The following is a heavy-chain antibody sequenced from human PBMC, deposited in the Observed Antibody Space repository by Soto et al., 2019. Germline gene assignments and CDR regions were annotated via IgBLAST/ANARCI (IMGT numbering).Heavy chain of an antibody. D-gene: IGHD3-16*01. Sequence: QVQLVQSGAEVRKPGSSVKVSCKASGGTFSRHAISWVRQAPGQLLEWMGGIIPIFGTANDAQKSQGRVTIIADESTRKVYKELRSLRSEDTAMYYCAIEWGYASNDYYFAYWGQGNLVIVFS. CDR3: AIEWGYASNDYYFAY. V-gene: IGHV1-69*01. CDR1: GGTFSRHA. CDR2: IIPIFGTA. J-gene: IGHJ4*02.